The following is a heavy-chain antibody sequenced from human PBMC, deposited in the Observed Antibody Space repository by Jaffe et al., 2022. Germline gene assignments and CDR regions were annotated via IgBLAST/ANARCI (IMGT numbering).Heavy chain of an antibody. D-gene: IGHD3-9*01. J-gene: IGHJ5*02. V-gene: IGHV1-69*05. CDR1: GGTFSSYA. Sequence: QVQLVQSGAEVKKPGSSVKVSCKASGGTFSSYAISWVRQAPGQGLEWMGGIIPIFGTANYAQKFQGRVTITTDESTSTAYMELSSLRSEDTAVYYCAREPSVLRYFDWLYRGNWFDPWGQGTLVTVSS. CDR2: IIPIFGTA. CDR3: AREPSVLRYFDWLYRGNWFDP.